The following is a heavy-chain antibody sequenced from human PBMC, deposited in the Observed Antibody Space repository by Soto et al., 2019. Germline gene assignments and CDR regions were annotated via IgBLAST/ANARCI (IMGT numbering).Heavy chain of an antibody. CDR1: GYTFSHYG. CDR2: ISAYNGNR. V-gene: IGHV1-18*01. J-gene: IGHJ6*02. D-gene: IGHD1-26*01. Sequence: ASVKVSCKASGYTFSHYGIGWVRQAPGQGLEWMGWISAYNGNRHFAEGLRGRITMTTNTTTSTADMELRSLSSDDTAVYYRARGGQECSNSGCGYIYDGMDVWGQGTTVTVSS. CDR3: ARGGQECSNSGCGYIYDGMDV.